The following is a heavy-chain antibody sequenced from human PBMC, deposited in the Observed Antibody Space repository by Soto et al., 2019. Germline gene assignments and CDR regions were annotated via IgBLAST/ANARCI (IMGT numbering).Heavy chain of an antibody. D-gene: IGHD2-15*01. CDR2: IYYRGST. CDR3: ARHPSRTVVAVPFDP. V-gene: IGHV4-39*01. CDR1: GGSISSSSYY. J-gene: IGHJ5*02. Sequence: QLQLQESGPGLVKPSEALSLTCTVSGGSISSSSYYWGWIRQPPGKGLEWIGTIYYRGSTYYNPSLKSRVTISVDTSKNQFSLKLSAVTAADTAVYYCARHPSRTVVAVPFDPWGQGTLVTVSS.